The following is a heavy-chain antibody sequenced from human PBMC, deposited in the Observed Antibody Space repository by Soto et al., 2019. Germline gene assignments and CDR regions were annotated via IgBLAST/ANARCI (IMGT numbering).Heavy chain of an antibody. J-gene: IGHJ4*02. CDR1: GFTFSSYA. Sequence: GGSLRLSCAASGFTFSSYAMHWVHQAPGKGLEWVALISHDGSNKYYADSVKGRFTIPRDNSKNTLYLQMNSLRTEDTSVYYCGRCSSTSCHLGADYWGQGTLVTVSS. V-gene: IGHV3-30-3*01. CDR3: GRCSSTSCHLGADY. CDR2: ISHDGSNK. D-gene: IGHD2-2*01.